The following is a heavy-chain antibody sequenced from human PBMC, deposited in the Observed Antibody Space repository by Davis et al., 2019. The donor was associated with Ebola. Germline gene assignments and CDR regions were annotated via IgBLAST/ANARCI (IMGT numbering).Heavy chain of an antibody. D-gene: IGHD3-10*01. CDR1: GFTFSTYG. J-gene: IGHJ4*02. CDR3: AKDRHGSGSANFDY. Sequence: GGSLRLSCAASGFTFSTYGMHWVRQAPGKGLEWVAVISYHGRNQYYADSVRGRFTISRDNSKNTLYLQMNSLRADDTAVYYCAKDRHGSGSANFDYWGQGTLVTVSS. V-gene: IGHV3-30*18. CDR2: ISYHGRNQ.